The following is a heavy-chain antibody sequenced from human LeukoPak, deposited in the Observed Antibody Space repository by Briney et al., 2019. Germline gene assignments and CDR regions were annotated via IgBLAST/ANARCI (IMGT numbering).Heavy chain of an antibody. CDR1: GFTFSTYW. J-gene: IGHJ4*02. CDR2: IKQDGSDK. V-gene: IGHV3-7*01. CDR3: ARVNSESSVYRPFDS. D-gene: IGHD3-22*01. Sequence: GSLRLSCAASGFTFSTYWMSWVRQAPGKGLEWVANIKQDGSDKYYVGSVKGRFTISRDNANNSLYLQMNSLRAEDTAVYYCARVNSESSVYRPFDSWGQGTLVTVSS.